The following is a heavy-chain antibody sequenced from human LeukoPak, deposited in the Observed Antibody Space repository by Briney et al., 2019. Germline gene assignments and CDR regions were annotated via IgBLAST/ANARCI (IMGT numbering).Heavy chain of an antibody. J-gene: IGHJ4*02. D-gene: IGHD3-9*01. CDR3: AKWGDYDILTGYYDPDY. Sequence: PGASLRLSCAASGFTFTNYAMYWVRQAPGKGLEWVSAVSGRDDGTYYADSVKGRFTISRDTSKNTLFLQMNSLRAEDTAVYYCAKWGDYDILTGYYDPDYWGQGTLVTVSS. CDR2: VSGRDDGT. CDR1: GFTFTNYA. V-gene: IGHV3-23*01.